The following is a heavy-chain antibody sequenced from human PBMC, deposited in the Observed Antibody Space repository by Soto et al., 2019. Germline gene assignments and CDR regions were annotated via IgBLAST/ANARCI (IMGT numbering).Heavy chain of an antibody. Sequence: ASVKVSCKASGYTFTSYGISWVRQAPGQGLEWMGWISAYNGNTNYAQKLQGRVTMTTDTSTSTAYMELRSLRSDDTAVYYCARGTYYYDSSDYTQLLDYWGQGTLVTVSS. CDR1: GYTFTSYG. J-gene: IGHJ4*02. CDR3: ARGTYYYDSSDYTQLLDY. CDR2: ISAYNGNT. D-gene: IGHD3-22*01. V-gene: IGHV1-18*04.